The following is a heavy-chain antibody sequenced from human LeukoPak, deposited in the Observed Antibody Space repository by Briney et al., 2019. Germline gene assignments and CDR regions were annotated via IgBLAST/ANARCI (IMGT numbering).Heavy chain of an antibody. Sequence: GGSLRLSCTASGFTFTSYSMNWVRQAPGKGLEWVSYISSSRSYIYYADSVKGRFTISRDNAKNSLYLQMSSLRVEDTAVYYCAREHSGGGNYYDSSGYYRSFDYWGQGTPVTVSS. D-gene: IGHD3-22*01. CDR3: AREHSGGGNYYDSSGYYRSFDY. CDR2: ISSSRSYI. V-gene: IGHV3-21*01. CDR1: GFTFTSYS. J-gene: IGHJ4*02.